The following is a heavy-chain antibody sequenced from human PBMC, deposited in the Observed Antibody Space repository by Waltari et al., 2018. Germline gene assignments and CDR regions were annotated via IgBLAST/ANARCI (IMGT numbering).Heavy chain of an antibody. CDR3: ARDIIAPRPDGFDV. D-gene: IGHD6-6*01. J-gene: IGHJ3*01. CDR2: IRYDGDNK. CDR1: GFTFNNFG. Sequence: QLQLVESGGGVVQPGGSLRLSCEASGFTFNNFGMHWVRQAPGKGREWVAGIRYDGDNKFYADSVKGRFISSRDNSKNTLFLETNSLRIEDTAVYYCARDIIAPRPDGFDVWGQGTLVTVSA. V-gene: IGHV3-33*01.